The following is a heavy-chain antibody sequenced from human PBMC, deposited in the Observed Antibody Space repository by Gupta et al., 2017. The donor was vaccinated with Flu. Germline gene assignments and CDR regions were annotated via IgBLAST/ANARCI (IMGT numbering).Heavy chain of an antibody. Sequence: RQAPGKGLVWVARINRDGSRTSYADSVKSRVTISRDNAENTVYLQMNSLRDEDKAVYYCARGRKPTIGSGFDFWGQGALVTVSS. CDR3: ARGRKPTIGSGFDF. CDR2: INRDGSRT. J-gene: IGHJ4*02. D-gene: IGHD6-19*01. V-gene: IGHV3-74*01.